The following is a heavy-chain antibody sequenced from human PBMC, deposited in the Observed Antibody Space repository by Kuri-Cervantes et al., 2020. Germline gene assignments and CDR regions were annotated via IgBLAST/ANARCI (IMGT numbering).Heavy chain of an antibody. J-gene: IGHJ3*02. Sequence: LSLTCAASGFTFSSYSMNWVRQAPGKGLEWVSSISSSSSYIYYADSVKGRFTISRDNAKNSLYLQMNSLRAEDTAVYYCARANLWFGELDAFDIWGQGTMVTVSS. CDR3: ARANLWFGELDAFDI. CDR1: GFTFSSYS. CDR2: ISSSSSYI. D-gene: IGHD3-10*01. V-gene: IGHV3-21*01.